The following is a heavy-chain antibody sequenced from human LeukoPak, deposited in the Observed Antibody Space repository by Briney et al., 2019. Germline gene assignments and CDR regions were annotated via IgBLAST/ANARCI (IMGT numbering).Heavy chain of an antibody. V-gene: IGHV4-59*01. Sequence: SETLSLTCTVSGGFISSYYWSWIRQPPGKGLEWIGYIYYSGSTNYNPSLKSRVTISVDTSKNQLSLKLSSVTAADTAVYYCARGPQCTSTSCYYCDYGGQGTRVTVSS. D-gene: IGHD2-2*01. CDR1: GGFISSYY. CDR2: IYYSGST. J-gene: IGHJ4*02. CDR3: ARGPQCTSTSCYYCDY.